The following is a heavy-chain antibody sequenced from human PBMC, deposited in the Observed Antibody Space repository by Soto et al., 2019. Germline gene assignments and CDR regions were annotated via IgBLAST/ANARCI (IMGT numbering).Heavy chain of an antibody. V-gene: IGHV3-30-3*01. CDR1: GFTFSTYP. CDR3: ARDWSRYYDILTGYYTGDFDF. Sequence: QVQLVESGGGVVQPGNSLRLSCAASGFTFSTYPMHWVRQAPGKGLEWVAVISYAGSNKDYADSVKGRFTISRDNSKNTLHLQMNSLRAEDTAMFYCARDWSRYYDILTGYYTGDFDFWGQGTLVTVSS. CDR2: ISYAGSNK. D-gene: IGHD3-9*01. J-gene: IGHJ4*02.